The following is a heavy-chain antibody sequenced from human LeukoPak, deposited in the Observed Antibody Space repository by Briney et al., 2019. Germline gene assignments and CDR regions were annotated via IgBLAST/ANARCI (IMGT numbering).Heavy chain of an antibody. CDR2: MNHGGGS. J-gene: IGHJ4*02. V-gene: IGHV4-34*01. CDR3: APRRVTRSHFDY. D-gene: IGHD2-21*02. Sequence: PSETLSLTCAVYGGSFSEYYWTWIRQSPGKGLEWIGEMNHGGGSNYNPSLKSRVTISVDTSKNQFSLRLRSVIAADTAVYYCAPRRVTRSHFDYWGQGTLVTVSS. CDR1: GGSFSEYY.